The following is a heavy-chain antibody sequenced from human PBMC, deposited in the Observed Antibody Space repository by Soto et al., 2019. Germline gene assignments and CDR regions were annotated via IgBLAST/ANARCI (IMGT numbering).Heavy chain of an antibody. J-gene: IGHJ4*02. Sequence: GSLRLSCAASGFTFSNAWMSWVRQAPGKGLEWVGRIKSKTDGGTTDYAAPVKGRFTISRDDSKNTLYLQMNSLKTEDTAVYYCTTYLIAVAGTLEYWGQGTLVTVSS. CDR3: TTYLIAVAGTLEY. CDR1: GFTFSNAW. V-gene: IGHV3-15*01. D-gene: IGHD6-19*01. CDR2: IKSKTDGGTT.